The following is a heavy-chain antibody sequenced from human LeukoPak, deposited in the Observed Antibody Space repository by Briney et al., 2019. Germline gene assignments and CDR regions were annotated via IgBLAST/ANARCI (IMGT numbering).Heavy chain of an antibody. CDR3: ARDRRGSGVVGTFDI. D-gene: IGHD1-26*01. CDR2: LSGSGGHT. V-gene: IGHV3-23*01. Sequence: GGSLRLSCAASGVTFTNYAMTWVRQAPGKGLEWVSSLSGSGGHTYYTDSVKGRFTVSRDNSKKTLYLQMNSLRAEDTAAYYCARDRRGSGVVGTFDIWGQGSLVTVSS. J-gene: IGHJ3*02. CDR1: GVTFTNYA.